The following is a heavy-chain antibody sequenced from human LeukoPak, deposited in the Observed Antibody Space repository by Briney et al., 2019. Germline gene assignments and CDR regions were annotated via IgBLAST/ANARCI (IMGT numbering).Heavy chain of an antibody. D-gene: IGHD6-13*01. CDR1: GFTFSTYS. V-gene: IGHV3-48*01. J-gene: IGHJ4*02. CDR3: ARAGYSSSWYLY. Sequence: GGSLRLSCAASGFTFSTYSMNWVRQAPGKGLEWVSDISRSSTTIYYADSVKGRFTISRDNAKNSLFLEMNSLRAEDTAVYYCARAGYSSSWYLYWGQGTLVTVSS. CDR2: ISRSSTTI.